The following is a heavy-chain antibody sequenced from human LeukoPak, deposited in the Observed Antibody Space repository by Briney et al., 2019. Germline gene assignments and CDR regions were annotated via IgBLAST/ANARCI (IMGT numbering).Heavy chain of an antibody. J-gene: IGHJ4*02. Sequence: GGTLRLSCAASGFTFSTYGMSWVRQAPGKGLEWVSAISGSGGSKYYADSVKGRFTISRDNSKNKLYLQMNSLRAEDTAVYYCANSKVADFHYWGQGTRVTVSS. D-gene: IGHD6-19*01. CDR1: GFTFSTYG. CDR2: ISGSGGSK. V-gene: IGHV3-23*01. CDR3: ANSKVADFHY.